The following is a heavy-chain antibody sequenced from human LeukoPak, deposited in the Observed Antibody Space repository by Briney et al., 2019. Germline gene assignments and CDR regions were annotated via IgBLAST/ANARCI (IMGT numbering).Heavy chain of an antibody. V-gene: IGHV1-8*01. D-gene: IGHD3-3*01. Sequence: ASVKVSCKASGYTFTSYDINWVRQATGQGLEWMGWMNPNSGNTGYAQKFQGRVTMTRNNSISTAYMELSSLRSEDTAVYYCARGLYYDFWSGYYHTMKYYYGMDVWGQGTTVTVSS. CDR1: GYTFTSYD. J-gene: IGHJ6*02. CDR2: MNPNSGNT. CDR3: ARGLYYDFWSGYYHTMKYYYGMDV.